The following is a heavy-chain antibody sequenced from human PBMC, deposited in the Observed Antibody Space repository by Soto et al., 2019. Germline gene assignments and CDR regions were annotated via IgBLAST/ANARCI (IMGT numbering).Heavy chain of an antibody. CDR2: IIPILGIA. Sequence: QVQLVQSGAEVKKPGSSVKVSCKASGGTFSSYTISWVRQAPGQGLEWMGRIIPILGIANYAQKIQGRVTITADKSTSTAYMGVSSLRSEDTAVYYCAAARFIAAVGGDYYYGMDVWGQGTTVTVSS. D-gene: IGHD6-13*01. J-gene: IGHJ6*02. CDR3: AAARFIAAVGGDYYYGMDV. CDR1: GGTFSSYT. V-gene: IGHV1-69*02.